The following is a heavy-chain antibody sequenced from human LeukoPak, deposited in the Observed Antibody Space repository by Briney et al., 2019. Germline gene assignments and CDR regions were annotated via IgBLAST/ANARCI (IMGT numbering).Heavy chain of an antibody. D-gene: IGHD6-19*01. CDR1: GDSISSNSDY. V-gene: IGHV4-39*07. CDR2: IYHRGRT. CDR3: ARAQGTVAIDY. Sequence: PSETLSLTCSVSGDSISSNSDYWGWIRQPPGKGLEWIGNIYHRGRTNYNPSLKSRVTISADTSKNQFSLKLSSVTAADTAVYYCARAQGTVAIDYWGQGTLVTVSS. J-gene: IGHJ4*02.